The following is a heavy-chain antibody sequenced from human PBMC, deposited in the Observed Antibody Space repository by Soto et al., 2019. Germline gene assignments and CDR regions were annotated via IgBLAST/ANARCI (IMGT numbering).Heavy chain of an antibody. D-gene: IGHD6-19*01. CDR3: ARITVAGLNNWFDP. V-gene: IGHV1-18*01. J-gene: IGHJ5*02. CDR1: GYTFASYG. CDR2: ISAYNGNT. Sequence: ASVKVSCKASGYTFASYGISWVRRAPGQGLEWMGWISAYNGNTNYAQKLQGRVTMTTDTSTSTAYMELRSLRSDDTAVYYCARITVAGLNNWFDPWGQGTLVTVSS.